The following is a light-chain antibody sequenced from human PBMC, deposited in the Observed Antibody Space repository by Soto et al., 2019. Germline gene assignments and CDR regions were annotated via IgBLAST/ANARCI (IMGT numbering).Light chain of an antibody. J-gene: IGKJ1*01. Sequence: EILLTQSPGTLSLSPGERATLSCRATQTISSNYLAWYQQKPGQAPKLLIHGASTRATGIPHRFSGSGSGTDLTLTIRRLEPEDFAVYCCQLYWSSAKTFGHGTKLEV. V-gene: IGKV3-20*01. CDR1: QTISSNY. CDR2: GAS. CDR3: QLYWSSAKT.